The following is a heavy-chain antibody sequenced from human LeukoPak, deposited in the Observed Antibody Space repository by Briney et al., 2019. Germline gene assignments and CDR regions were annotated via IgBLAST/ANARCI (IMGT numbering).Heavy chain of an antibody. CDR2: INHSGNT. CDR1: GGSFSGYY. Sequence: SETLSLTCAVYGGSFSGYYWSWIRQPPGKGLEWIGEINHSGNTKYNPSLKSRVTISVDTSKNQFSLKLSSVTAADTAVYYCARHEPPYYYGVSGWFDPWGQGTLVTVSS. D-gene: IGHD3-10*01. CDR3: ARHEPPYYYGVSGWFDP. V-gene: IGHV4-34*01. J-gene: IGHJ5*02.